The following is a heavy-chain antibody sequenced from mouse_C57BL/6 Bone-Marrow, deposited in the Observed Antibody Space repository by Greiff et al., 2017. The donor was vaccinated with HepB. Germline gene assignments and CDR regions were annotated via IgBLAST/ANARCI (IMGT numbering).Heavy chain of an antibody. Sequence: EVQLQQSGPELVKPGASVKIPCKASGYTFTDYNMDWVKQSHGKSLEWIGDINPNNGGTIYNQKFKGKATLTVDKSSSTAYMELRSLTSEDTAVYYCARATITTLYYYAMDYWGQGTSVTVSS. CDR3: ARATITTLYYYAMDY. CDR2: INPNNGGT. J-gene: IGHJ4*01. D-gene: IGHD1-2*01. V-gene: IGHV1-18*01. CDR1: GYTFTDYN.